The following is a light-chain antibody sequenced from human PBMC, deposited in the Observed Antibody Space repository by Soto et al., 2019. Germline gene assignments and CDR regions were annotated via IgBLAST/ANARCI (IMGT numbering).Light chain of an antibody. Sequence: PGEGATLACRASQSVGDSLAWYQQKPGQAPRLLIYDASNRASGTPARFSGSGSGTDFALTISSLEPEDFAVYYCQQRSKWPLTFGGGTKVEIK. CDR1: QSVGDS. CDR2: DAS. V-gene: IGKV3-11*01. J-gene: IGKJ4*01. CDR3: QQRSKWPLT.